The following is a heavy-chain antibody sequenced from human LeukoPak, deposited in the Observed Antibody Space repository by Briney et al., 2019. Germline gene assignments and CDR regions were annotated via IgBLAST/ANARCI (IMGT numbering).Heavy chain of an antibody. CDR1: GFTFSSYA. V-gene: IGHV3-23*01. D-gene: IGHD2-2*01. CDR2: ITGNGGST. Sequence: PGGSLRLSCAASGFTFSSYAMSWVRQAPGKGLEWVSTITGNGGSTYYADSMHDRFTISRDNSKNTLYLQMNSLRAEDTAVYYCAKVSPFYLVIRPGPDYWGQGTLVTVSS. J-gene: IGHJ4*02. CDR3: AKVSPFYLVIRPGPDY.